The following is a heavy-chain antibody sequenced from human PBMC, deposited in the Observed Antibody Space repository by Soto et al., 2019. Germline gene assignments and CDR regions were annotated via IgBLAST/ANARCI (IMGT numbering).Heavy chain of an antibody. Sequence: RASVKVSCKASGYTFTGYYMHWVRQAPGQGLEWMGWINPNSGGTNYAQKFQGRVTMTRDTSISTAYMELSRLRSDDTAVYYCARALYSSSSRIYYFDYWGQGTLVTVSS. CDR3: ARALYSSSSRIYYFDY. CDR2: INPNSGGT. V-gene: IGHV1-2*02. J-gene: IGHJ4*02. D-gene: IGHD6-6*01. CDR1: GYTFTGYY.